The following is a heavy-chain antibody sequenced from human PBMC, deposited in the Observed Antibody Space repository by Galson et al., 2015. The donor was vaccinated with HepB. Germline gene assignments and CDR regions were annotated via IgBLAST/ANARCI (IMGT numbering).Heavy chain of an antibody. D-gene: IGHD1-1*01. CDR1: GFTFSSYG. CDR2: ISYDGSNK. Sequence: SLRLSCAASGFTFSSYGMHWVRQAPGKGLEWVAVISYDGSNKYYADSVKGRFTISRDNSKNTLYLQMNSLRAEDTAVYYCAKDYHPQLYYYYYGMDVWGQGTTVTVSS. V-gene: IGHV3-30*18. CDR3: AKDYHPQLYYYYYGMDV. J-gene: IGHJ6*02.